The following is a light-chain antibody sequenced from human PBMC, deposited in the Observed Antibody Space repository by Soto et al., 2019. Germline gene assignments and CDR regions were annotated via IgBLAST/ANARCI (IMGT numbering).Light chain of an antibody. J-gene: IGKJ1*01. CDR2: DAS. CDR1: QRISTW. Sequence: DIQMTQSPSTLSASVGDGVTITCRASQRISTWLAWYQQKPGKAPKLLISDASSLETGVPSRFSGSGSGTEITLTITSLQPDDFATYYCQQYKSYWTFGQGTKVDIK. CDR3: QQYKSYWT. V-gene: IGKV1-5*01.